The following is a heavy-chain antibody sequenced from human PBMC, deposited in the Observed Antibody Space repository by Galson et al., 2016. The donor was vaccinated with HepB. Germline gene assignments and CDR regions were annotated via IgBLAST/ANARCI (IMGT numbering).Heavy chain of an antibody. CDR1: GYTFTSYA. CDR2: INAGNGNT. CDR3: ARVRKVIVVGDAFDI. J-gene: IGHJ3*02. D-gene: IGHD3-16*02. V-gene: IGHV1-3*01. Sequence: SVKVSCKASGYTFTSYAVHWVRQAPGQRLEWMGWINAGNGNTKYSQKFQGRVSITRDTSASTTYMGLSSLRSEDTAVYSCARVRKVIVVGDAFDIWGQGTMVTVSS.